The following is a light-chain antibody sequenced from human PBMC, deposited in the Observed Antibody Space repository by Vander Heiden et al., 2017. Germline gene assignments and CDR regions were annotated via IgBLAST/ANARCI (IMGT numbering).Light chain of an antibody. Sequence: EIVLTQSPATLSLSPGDRATLSCRASQSVSSYLAWYQQKPGQAPRLLIYDASNRATGIPARFSSSGSGTDFTLTISSLGPEDFAVYYCQQRSNWPKLTFGGGTKVEIK. CDR2: DAS. CDR1: QSVSSY. CDR3: QQRSNWPKLT. V-gene: IGKV3-11*01. J-gene: IGKJ4*01.